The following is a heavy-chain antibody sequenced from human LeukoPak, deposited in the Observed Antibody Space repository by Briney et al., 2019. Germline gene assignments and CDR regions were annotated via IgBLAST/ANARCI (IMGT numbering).Heavy chain of an antibody. Sequence: SETVSLTCSVSSGSIRSYYWNWIRQPAGQGLEWIGRIYSTGSTNYNPSLKSRVTMSIDTSKEQFSLKVNSVTAADTAVYYCARDKGGSSSLDYWGQGTLVTVSS. CDR3: ARDKGGSSSLDY. J-gene: IGHJ4*02. D-gene: IGHD6-13*01. CDR2: IYSTGST. V-gene: IGHV4-4*07. CDR1: SGSIRSYY.